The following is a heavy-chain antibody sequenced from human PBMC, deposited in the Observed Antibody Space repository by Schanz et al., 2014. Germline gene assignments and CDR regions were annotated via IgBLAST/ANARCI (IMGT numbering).Heavy chain of an antibody. CDR1: GFTFSSYG. Sequence: QVQLVESGGGVVQPRRSLRLSCAASGFTFSSYGMHWVRQAPGKGLEWVAVIWYDGNNKFYAESVKGRFIISRDNSKNTLDLQMNSLGDEDTALYYCAKDMHKDYGGKPQAFDIWGQGTMVTVSS. J-gene: IGHJ3*02. V-gene: IGHV3-33*06. CDR2: IWYDGNNK. CDR3: AKDMHKDYGGKPQAFDI. D-gene: IGHD4-17*01.